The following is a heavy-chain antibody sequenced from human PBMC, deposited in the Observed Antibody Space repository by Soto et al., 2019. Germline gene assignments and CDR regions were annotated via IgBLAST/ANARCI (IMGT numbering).Heavy chain of an antibody. V-gene: IGHV3-15*07. CDR3: ATSPGFYDASPFDY. CDR2: IRSNSDGGTT. Sequence: PGGSLRLSCAASGLTFSNAWMNWVRQAPGKGLEWVGRIRSNSDGGTTGYVAPVKGRFTISRDDSQNTVYLQMNSLKIEDTAVYYCATSPGFYDASPFDYWGQGTLVTVS. J-gene: IGHJ4*02. CDR1: GLTFSNAW. D-gene: IGHD3-22*01.